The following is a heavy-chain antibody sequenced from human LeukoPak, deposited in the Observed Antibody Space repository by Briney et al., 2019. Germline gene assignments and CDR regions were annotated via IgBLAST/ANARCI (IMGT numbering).Heavy chain of an antibody. CDR1: GGSISSSSYY. CDR2: IYYSGST. V-gene: IGHV4-39*07. D-gene: IGHD4-17*01. Sequence: PSETLSLTCTVSGGSISSSSYYWGWIRQPPGKGLEWIGSIYYSGSTYYNPSLKSRVTISVDTSKNQFSLKLSSVTAADTAVYYCARSPYEAVTTDYWDQGTLVTVSS. CDR3: ARSPYEAVTTDY. J-gene: IGHJ4*02.